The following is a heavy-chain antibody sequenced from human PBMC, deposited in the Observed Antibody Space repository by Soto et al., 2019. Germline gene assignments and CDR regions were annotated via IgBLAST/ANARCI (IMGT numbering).Heavy chain of an antibody. Sequence: EASVKVSCKASGYTFTSYDINWGRQATGQGLEGMGWMNPNSGNTGYAQKFQGRVTMTRNTSISTAYMELSSLRSEDTAVYYCARWVGPIAVAGPSYYYYGMDVWGQGTTVTVSS. CDR2: MNPNSGNT. J-gene: IGHJ6*02. CDR1: GYTFTSYD. CDR3: ARWVGPIAVAGPSYYYYGMDV. V-gene: IGHV1-8*01. D-gene: IGHD6-19*01.